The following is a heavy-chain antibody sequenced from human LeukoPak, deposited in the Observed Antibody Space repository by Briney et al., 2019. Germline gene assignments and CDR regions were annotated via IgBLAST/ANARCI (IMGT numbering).Heavy chain of an antibody. CDR3: AREVLAKNYGMDV. CDR1: GYTFTGYF. J-gene: IGHJ6*02. Sequence: GASVKVSFKASGYTFTGYFMHWVRQAPGQGLEWMGWINPNSGGTNYAQKFRGRVTMTRDTSISTAYMELSSLRSDDTAVYYCAREVLAKNYGMDVWGQGTTVTVSS. V-gene: IGHV1-2*02. CDR2: INPNSGGT. D-gene: IGHD2-8*02.